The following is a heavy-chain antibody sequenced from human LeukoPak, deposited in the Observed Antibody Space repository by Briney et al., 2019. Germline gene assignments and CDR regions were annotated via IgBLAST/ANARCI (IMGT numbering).Heavy chain of an antibody. CDR1: GLTFSNYE. D-gene: IGHD1-26*01. Sequence: GGSLRLSCAASGLTFSNYEMNWVRQAPGKGLEWISHISNIGDIIHYADSVEGRFTISRDNSKNTMYLQMNNLREEDTAVYYCTRDPILGAPDYFDYWGQGTLVTVST. CDR3: TRDPILGAPDYFDY. J-gene: IGHJ4*02. V-gene: IGHV3-48*03. CDR2: ISNIGDII.